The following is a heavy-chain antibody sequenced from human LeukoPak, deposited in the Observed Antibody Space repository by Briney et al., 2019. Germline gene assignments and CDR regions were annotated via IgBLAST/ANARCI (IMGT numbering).Heavy chain of an antibody. J-gene: IGHJ6*02. CDR3: AIFTVTTYYYYYGMDV. D-gene: IGHD4-17*01. Sequence: GGSLRLSCAASGFTVSSNYMSWVRQAPGKGLEWVSVIYSGGSTYYADSVKGRFTISRDNSKNTLYLQMNSLRAEDTAVYYCAIFTVTTYYYYYGMDVWGQGTTVTVSS. CDR2: IYSGGST. V-gene: IGHV3-66*01. CDR1: GFTVSSNY.